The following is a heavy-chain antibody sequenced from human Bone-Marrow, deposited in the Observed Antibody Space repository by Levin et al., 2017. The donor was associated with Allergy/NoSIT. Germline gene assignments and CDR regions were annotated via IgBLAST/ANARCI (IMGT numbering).Heavy chain of an antibody. CDR3: ARDLAYVGD. CDR1: GFTFSVYC. D-gene: IGHD2-8*01. CDR2: ITATGDYV. V-gene: IGHV3-21*01. J-gene: IGHJ4*02. Sequence: GESLKISCAASGFTFSVYCMNWVRQAPGKGLEWVSSITATGDYVYYADSVKGRFTISRDNAKNSLYLQMNSLRAEDTAVYYCARDLAYVGDCGQGTLVTVSS.